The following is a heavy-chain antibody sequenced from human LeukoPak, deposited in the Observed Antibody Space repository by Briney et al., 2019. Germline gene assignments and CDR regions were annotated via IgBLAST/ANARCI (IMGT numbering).Heavy chain of an antibody. J-gene: IGHJ4*02. D-gene: IGHD6-19*01. V-gene: IGHV3-48*02. Sequence: GGSLRLSCAASGFTFSSYGMNWVRQAPGRRLEWVSYICISSNRIDYADSVKGRFTMSRDNAKKLLYLQMNSLRDEDTAMYYCARVSAPGTSGWYFGYWGQGTLVTVSS. CDR3: ARVSAPGTSGWYFGY. CDR1: GFTFSSYG. CDR2: ICISSNRI.